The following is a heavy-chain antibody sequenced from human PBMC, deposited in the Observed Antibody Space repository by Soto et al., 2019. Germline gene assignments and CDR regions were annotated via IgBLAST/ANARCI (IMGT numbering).Heavy chain of an antibody. CDR2: IIPINGTA. Sequence: SVKVSCKASGGTFSSYAISWVRQAPGQGLEWMGWIIPINGTANYAQKFQDRVTITGDTSTSTAYMELSSLRSEDTAVYYCARDLGGWPDYWGQGTLVTVSS. CDR1: GGTFSSYA. D-gene: IGHD6-19*01. V-gene: IGHV1-69*06. J-gene: IGHJ4*02. CDR3: ARDLGGWPDY.